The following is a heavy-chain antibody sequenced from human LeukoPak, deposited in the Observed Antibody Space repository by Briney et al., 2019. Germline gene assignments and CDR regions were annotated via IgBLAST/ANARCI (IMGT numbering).Heavy chain of an antibody. J-gene: IGHJ5*02. CDR1: GGSFSGYY. D-gene: IGHD4-17*01. V-gene: IGHV4-34*01. CDR3: ARADYGDYGTSNWFDP. Sequence: SETLSLTCAVYGGSFSGYYWSWIRQPPGKGLEWIGEINHSGSTNYNPSLKSRVTISVDKSKNQFSLKLSSVTAADTAVYYCARADYGDYGTSNWFDPWGQGTLVTVSS. CDR2: INHSGST.